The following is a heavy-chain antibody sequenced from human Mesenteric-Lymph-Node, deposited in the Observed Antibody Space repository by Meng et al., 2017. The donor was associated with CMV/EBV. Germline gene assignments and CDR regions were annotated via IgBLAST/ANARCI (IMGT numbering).Heavy chain of an antibody. J-gene: IGHJ4*02. D-gene: IGHD1-26*01. V-gene: IGHV3-23*01. CDR2: IRGDDGRT. CDR1: GFTFSSYA. CDR3: AKAIDFDY. Sequence: GESLKISCAASGFTFSSYAMTWVRQAPGKGLEWVSGIRGDDGRTFYAASVKGRFTISRDDSKNTLYLQMNSLRVEDTALYYCAKAIDFDYWGQGTLVTVSS.